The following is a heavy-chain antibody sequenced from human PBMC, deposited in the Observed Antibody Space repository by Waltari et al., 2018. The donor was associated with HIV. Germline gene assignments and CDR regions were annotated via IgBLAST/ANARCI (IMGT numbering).Heavy chain of an antibody. Sequence: QVQLVQSGAEVKKPGASVKVSCKASGYTFTGYYMHWARQAPGQGLEWMGWINPNVGGTNYAQKFQGRVTRTRDTSISTAYMELSRLRSDDTAVYYCARGPPYYYGLGSPGGGWFDPWGQGTLVTVSS. CDR1: GYTFTGYY. CDR3: ARGPPYYYGLGSPGGGWFDP. J-gene: IGHJ5*02. CDR2: INPNVGGT. V-gene: IGHV1-2*02. D-gene: IGHD3-10*01.